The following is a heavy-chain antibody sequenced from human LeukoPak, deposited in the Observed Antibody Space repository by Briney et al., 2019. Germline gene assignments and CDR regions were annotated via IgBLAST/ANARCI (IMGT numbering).Heavy chain of an antibody. CDR1: GGTFSSYA. J-gene: IGHJ5*02. CDR2: IIPILGIA. D-gene: IGHD3-3*01. V-gene: IGHV1-69*04. CDR3: ARGSITIFGVVIPWFDP. Sequence: GASVKVSCKASGGTFSSYAISWVRQAPGQGLEWMGRIIPILGIANYAQKFQGRVTITADKPTSTAYMELSSLRSEDTAVYYCARGSITIFGVVIPWFDPWGQGTLVTVSS.